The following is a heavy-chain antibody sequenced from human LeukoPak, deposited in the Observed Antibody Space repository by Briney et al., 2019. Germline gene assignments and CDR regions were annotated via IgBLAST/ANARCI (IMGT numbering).Heavy chain of an antibody. CDR2: ISGSSRTI. CDR1: GFTFSNFA. D-gene: IGHD3-3*01. V-gene: IGHV3-48*04. Sequence: GGSLRLSCAASGFTFSNFAMTWVRQAPGKGPEWVSYISGSSRTIYYADSVKGRFTISRDNAKNSLYLQMNSLRVDDTAVYHCARIYYDSWSGYSWFDPWGQGILVTVSS. CDR3: ARIYYDSWSGYSWFDP. J-gene: IGHJ5*02.